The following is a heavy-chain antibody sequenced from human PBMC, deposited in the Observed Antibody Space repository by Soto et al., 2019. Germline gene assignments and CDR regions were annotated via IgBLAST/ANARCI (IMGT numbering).Heavy chain of an antibody. Sequence: QLQLQESGPGLVKPSETLSLTCTVSGGSISSSSYYWGWIRQPPGKGLEWIGSIYYSGNTYYTPSLKSLVTISADTSKNQFSLKLSSVTAADTAVYYCAREGGRYCTGGSCQVDYWGQGTLVTVSS. D-gene: IGHD2-15*01. V-gene: IGHV4-39*02. CDR1: GGSISSSSYY. CDR3: AREGGRYCTGGSCQVDY. J-gene: IGHJ4*02. CDR2: IYYSGNT.